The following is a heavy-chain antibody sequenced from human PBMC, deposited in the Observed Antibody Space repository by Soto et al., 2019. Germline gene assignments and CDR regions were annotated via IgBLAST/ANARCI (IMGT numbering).Heavy chain of an antibody. CDR3: ARLTDNSSWSRFDY. J-gene: IGHJ4*02. CDR2: AYYSGNT. V-gene: IGHV4-59*11. D-gene: IGHD6-13*01. Sequence: SETLSLTCSVSGVALSRHYWSWIRQSPGKGLEWIGYAYYSGNTNYNPSLKSRVAISVDTSKKQFSLKLTSVTIADTAVYYCARLTDNSSWSRFDYWGLGTLVTVSS. CDR1: GVALSRHY.